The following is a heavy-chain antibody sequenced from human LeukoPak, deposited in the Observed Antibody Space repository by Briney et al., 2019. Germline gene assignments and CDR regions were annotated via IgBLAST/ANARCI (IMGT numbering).Heavy chain of an antibody. CDR1: GFTFSSYA. V-gene: IGHV3-30-3*01. J-gene: IGHJ4*02. CDR2: ISYDGSNK. D-gene: IGHD2-2*02. Sequence: GGSLRLSCAASGFTFSSYAMHWVRQAPGKGLEWVAVISYDGSNKYYADSVKGRFTISRDNSKNTLYLQMNSLRAKDTAVYYCARDGSGLSVVVPAAILDYWGQGTLVTVSS. CDR3: ARDGSGLSVVVPAAILDY.